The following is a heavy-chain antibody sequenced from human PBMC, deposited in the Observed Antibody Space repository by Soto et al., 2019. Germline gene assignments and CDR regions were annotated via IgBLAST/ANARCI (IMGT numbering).Heavy chain of an antibody. V-gene: IGHV3-48*02. CDR1: GFTFSSYS. J-gene: IGHJ6*02. D-gene: IGHD1-26*01. CDR3: ARDRREVSGSYLEYYYYYGMDV. CDR2: ISSSSSTI. Sequence: EVQLVESGGGLVQPGGSLRLSCAASGFTFSSYSMNWVRQAPGKGLEWVSYISSSSSTIYYADSVKGRFTISRDNAKNSLYLQMNSLRDEDTAVYYCARDRREVSGSYLEYYYYYGMDVWGQGTTVIVSS.